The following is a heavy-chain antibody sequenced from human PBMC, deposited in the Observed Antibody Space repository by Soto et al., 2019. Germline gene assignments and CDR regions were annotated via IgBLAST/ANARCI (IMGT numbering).Heavy chain of an antibody. CDR3: ARLGYSPLGYYDSSGYYGLFDY. D-gene: IGHD3-22*01. J-gene: IGHJ4*02. V-gene: IGHV5-51*01. CDR2: IYPGDSDT. Sequence: PGESLKISCKGSGYSFTCYWIGWVRQMPGKGLEWMGIIYPGDSDTRYSPSFQGQVTISADKSISTAYLQWSSLKASDTAMYYCARLGYSPLGYYDSSGYYGLFDYWGQGTLVTVSS. CDR1: GYSFTCYW.